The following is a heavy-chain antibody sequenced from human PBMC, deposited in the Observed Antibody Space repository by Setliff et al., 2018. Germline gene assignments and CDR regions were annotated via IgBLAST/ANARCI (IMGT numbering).Heavy chain of an antibody. CDR3: ARMSTSGPHYDY. CDR1: GYSFSSNA. CDR2: IHAGSSNT. V-gene: IGHV1-3*01. Sequence: GASVKVSCKASGYSFSSNAFHWVRQAPGQTLEWMGWIHAGSSNTLYSQRFQDRITISRDTPATTVHMELSSLRSDDTAVYYCARMSTSGPHYDYWGQGTLVTVSS. J-gene: IGHJ4*02. D-gene: IGHD2-8*02.